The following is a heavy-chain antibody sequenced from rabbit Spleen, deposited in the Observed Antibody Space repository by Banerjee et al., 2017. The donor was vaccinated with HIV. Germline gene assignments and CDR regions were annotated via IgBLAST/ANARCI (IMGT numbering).Heavy chain of an antibody. V-gene: IGHV1S47*01. J-gene: IGHJ4*01. CDR3: ARDYGGVGWPYLDL. Sequence: QEQLVESGGGLVTLGGSLKLSCKASGIDFSSYGISWVRQALGKGLEWIAYIYPDYGSTDYASWVNGRFTISLDNAQNTVFLQMTSLTAADTATYFCARDYGGVGWPYLDLWGPGTLVTVS. D-gene: IGHD4-2*01. CDR2: IYPDYGST. CDR1: GIDFSSYG.